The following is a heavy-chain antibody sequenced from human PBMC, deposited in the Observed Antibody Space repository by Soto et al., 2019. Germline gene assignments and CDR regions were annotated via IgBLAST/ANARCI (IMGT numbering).Heavy chain of an antibody. CDR2: INPSGGST. CDR1: GYSFTSYY. CDR3: AKLGYCVSTSCYIYGMDV. D-gene: IGHD2-2*02. Sequence: GASVKVSCKASGYSFTSYYLHWVRQAPGQGLEWMGMINPSGGSTIYAQKFQGRVTMTRDTSTSTVYMELSSLRSGDTAVYYCAKLGYCVSTSCYIYGMDVWGQGTTVTVSS. J-gene: IGHJ6*01. V-gene: IGHV1-46*01.